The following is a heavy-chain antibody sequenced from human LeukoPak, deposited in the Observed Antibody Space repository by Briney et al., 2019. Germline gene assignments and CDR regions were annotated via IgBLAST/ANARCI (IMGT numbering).Heavy chain of an antibody. Sequence: ASVKVSCKASGGTFTSYAISWVRQAPGQGLEWMGGIIPILGTANYAQKLHGRVTITTDEYKSTPYMELSSLRSQGTPVSFSAPYYYGSSGYHGAFDIWRKGTRDTVFS. CDR2: IIPILGTA. V-gene: IGHV1-69*05. J-gene: IGHJ3*02. D-gene: IGHD3-22*01. CDR3: APYYYGSSGYHGAFDI. CDR1: GGTFTSYA.